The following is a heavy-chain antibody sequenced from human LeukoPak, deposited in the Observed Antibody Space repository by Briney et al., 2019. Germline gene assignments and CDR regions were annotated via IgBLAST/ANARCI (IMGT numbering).Heavy chain of an antibody. Sequence: SVKVSCKASGFXFTSSAMQWVRQARGQRLEWIGRIVVGSGNTNYAQKFQERVTITRDMSTSTAYMELSSLRSEDTAVYYCAATGRNYGDSRLYYYYGMDVWGQGTTVTVSS. D-gene: IGHD4-17*01. CDR3: AATGRNYGDSRLYYYYGMDV. CDR2: IVVGSGNT. J-gene: IGHJ6*02. V-gene: IGHV1-58*02. CDR1: GFXFTSSA.